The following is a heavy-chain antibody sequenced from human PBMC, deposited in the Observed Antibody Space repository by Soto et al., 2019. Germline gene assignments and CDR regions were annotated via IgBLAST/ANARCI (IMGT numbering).Heavy chain of an antibody. J-gene: IGHJ4*02. Sequence: SEALSLTCAVSGVSISSSNWWSWVRQPPGKGLEWIGEIHHGGSTNYNASLKSRFTISVDKSNNQLYLNMSSVTAADTTVYYCARVPPVIPVDGSGTTDLVVSPAFFDWGQGTLVTVSS. V-gene: IGHV4-4*02. D-gene: IGHD3-22*01. CDR1: GVSISSSNW. CDR2: IHHGGST. CDR3: ARVPPVIPVDGSGTTDLVVSPAFFD.